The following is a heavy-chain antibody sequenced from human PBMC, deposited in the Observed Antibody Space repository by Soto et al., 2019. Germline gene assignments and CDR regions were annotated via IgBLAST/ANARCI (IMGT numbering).Heavy chain of an antibody. D-gene: IGHD3-3*01. CDR3: ARGQRFSAWFDT. CDR2: IYSSGIT. J-gene: IGHJ5*02. CDR1: GGSVNGYY. Sequence: QVQLQESGPGLVKPSETLSLTCTVFGGSVNGYYWTWIRQPAGKGLEWIGRIYSSGITKYNPSLMSRVTMSLGASRNQFSLNLPSVTAADTAVYYCARGQRFSAWFDTWGQGTFVTVS. V-gene: IGHV4-4*07.